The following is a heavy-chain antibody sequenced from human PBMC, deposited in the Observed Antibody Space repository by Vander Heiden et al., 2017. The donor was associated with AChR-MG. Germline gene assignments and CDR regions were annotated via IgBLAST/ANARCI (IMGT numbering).Heavy chain of an antibody. CDR2: IVVGSGNT. Sequence: QMQLVQSGPEVKKPGTSVKVSCKASGFTFPSSAVQWVRQARGQRLEWIGWIVVGSGNTNYAQKFQERVTITRDMSTSTAYMELSSLRSEDTAVYYCAADITMVQGVIPHLLDYWGQGTLVTVSS. D-gene: IGHD3-10*01. CDR1: GFTFPSSA. J-gene: IGHJ4*02. CDR3: AADITMVQGVIPHLLDY. V-gene: IGHV1-58*01.